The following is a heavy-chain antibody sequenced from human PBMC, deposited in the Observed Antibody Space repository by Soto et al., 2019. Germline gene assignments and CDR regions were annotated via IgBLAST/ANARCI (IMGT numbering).Heavy chain of an antibody. V-gene: IGHV3-11*01. J-gene: IGHJ4*02. CDR2: ISSSGSTI. Sequence: QVQLVESGGGLVKPGGSLRLSCAASGFAFSDTYMSWIRQAPGKGLEWISYISSSGSTIYYADSVKGRFTISRDNAKKSLYLQMDSLTADDTAVYYCARGGASVTTPFDYWGQGTQVTVSS. D-gene: IGHD4-17*01. CDR3: ARGGASVTTPFDY. CDR1: GFAFSDTY.